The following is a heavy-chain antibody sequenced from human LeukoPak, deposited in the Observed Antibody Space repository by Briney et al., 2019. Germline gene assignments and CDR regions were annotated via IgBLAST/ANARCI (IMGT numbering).Heavy chain of an antibody. Sequence: ASVKVSCKAPGYTFTSYYMHWVRQAPGQGLEWMGIINPSGGSTSYAQKLQGRVTMTTDTSTSTAYMELRSLRSDDTAVYYCARLYYYDSSGYRDYGMDVWGQGTTVTVSS. CDR3: ARLYYYDSSGYRDYGMDV. D-gene: IGHD3-22*01. CDR1: GYTFTSYY. CDR2: INPSGGST. V-gene: IGHV1-46*01. J-gene: IGHJ6*02.